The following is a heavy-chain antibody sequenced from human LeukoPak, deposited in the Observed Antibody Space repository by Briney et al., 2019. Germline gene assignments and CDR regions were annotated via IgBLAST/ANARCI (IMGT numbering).Heavy chain of an antibody. CDR1: GFTFSSYA. CDR2: ISGSGGST. Sequence: GGSLRLSCAASGFTFSSYAMSWVRQAPGKGLEWVSAISGSGGSTYYADSVKGRFTISRDNSKNTLYLQMNSLRAEDTAVYYCYPHSDGSGSYLNYWGQGTLVTVSS. V-gene: IGHV3-23*01. CDR3: YPHSDGSGSYLNY. D-gene: IGHD3-10*01. J-gene: IGHJ4*02.